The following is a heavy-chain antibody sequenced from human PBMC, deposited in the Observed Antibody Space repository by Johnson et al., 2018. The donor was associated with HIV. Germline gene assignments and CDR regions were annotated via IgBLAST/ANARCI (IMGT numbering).Heavy chain of an antibody. J-gene: IGHJ3*02. Sequence: VQLVESGGGLVQPGRSLRLSCKPSGFTFGDYAMTWVRQAPGKGLEWVSVLYRGGNTYYADSVKGRFHISRDNSKNTLYLQMNSLRAEDTAVYYCAREPRIAAFRDAFDIWGQGTMVTVSS. D-gene: IGHD6-6*01. CDR3: AREPRIAAFRDAFDI. V-gene: IGHV3-66*01. CDR2: LYRGGNT. CDR1: GFTFGDYA.